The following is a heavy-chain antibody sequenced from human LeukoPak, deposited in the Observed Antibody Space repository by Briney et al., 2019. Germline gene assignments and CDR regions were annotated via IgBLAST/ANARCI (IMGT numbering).Heavy chain of an antibody. CDR2: ISGPGDDT. J-gene: IGHJ6*03. CDR1: GFTFRYYA. D-gene: IGHD2-15*01. CDR3: AKGRGFCSGNACYYFYYKED. V-gene: IGHV3-23*01. Sequence: GGSLRLSCVASGFTFRYYAMSWVRQAPGKGLEWVSGISGPGDDTYYADSVKGRFTISRDNSKNTQYLQIDSLRAEDTAVYYCAKGRGFCSGNACYYFYYKEDWGKGTSVTVSS.